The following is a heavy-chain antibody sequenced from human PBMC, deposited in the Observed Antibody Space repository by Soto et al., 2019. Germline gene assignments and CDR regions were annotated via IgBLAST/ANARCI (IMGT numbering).Heavy chain of an antibody. J-gene: IGHJ5*02. CDR3: ARAISGVVVAAAVPKWFDP. CDR1: GVSISSGDYF. V-gene: IGHV4-30-2*01. CDR2: ITRTGST. Sequence: QLQLQESGSGLVKPSQTLSLTCAVSGVSISSGDYFWSWIRQPPGKGLEWIGYITRTGSTYSNPSLKSRVTVSVDRSKNQFSLELTSVTAADTAVYYCARAISGVVVAAAVPKWFDPWGQGTLVTVSS. D-gene: IGHD2-15*01.